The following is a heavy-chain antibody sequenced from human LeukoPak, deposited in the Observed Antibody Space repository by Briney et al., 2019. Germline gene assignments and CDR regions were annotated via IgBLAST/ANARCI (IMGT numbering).Heavy chain of an antibody. J-gene: IGHJ3*02. CDR3: ARGSSTYYYGDAFDI. D-gene: IGHD3-22*01. V-gene: IGHV4-30-2*01. CDR1: GGSISSGGYY. CDR2: IYHSGST. Sequence: PSETLSLTRTVSGGSISSGGYYWSWIRQPPGKGLEWIGYIYHSGSTYYNPSLKSRVTISVDRSKNQFSLKLSSVTAADTAVYYCARGSSTYYYGDAFDIWGQGTMVTVSS.